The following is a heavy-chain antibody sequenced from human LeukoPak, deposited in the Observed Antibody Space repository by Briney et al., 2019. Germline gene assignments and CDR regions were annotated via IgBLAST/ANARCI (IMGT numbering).Heavy chain of an antibody. CDR2: INAGGGST. CDR3: ARGGLESPWSGYNAPDF. V-gene: IGHV3-64*02. D-gene: IGHD3-3*01. J-gene: IGHJ4*02. CDR1: GFIFSNFD. Sequence: RGGSLRLSCAASGFIFSNFDMHWVRQAPGKGLEYVSSINAGGGSTSYAASVKGRFTISRDAVKDTLYLQMGSVRIEDTAVYYCARGGLESPWSGYNAPDFWGQGTLVAVSS.